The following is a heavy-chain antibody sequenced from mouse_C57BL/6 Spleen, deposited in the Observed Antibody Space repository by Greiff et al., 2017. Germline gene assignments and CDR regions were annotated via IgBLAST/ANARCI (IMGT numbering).Heavy chain of an antibody. V-gene: IGHV1-52*01. D-gene: IGHD2-1*01. CDR1: GYTFTSYW. CDR3: ASYGNPFAY. Sequence: QVQLQQPGAELVRPGSSVKLSCKASGYTFTSYWMHWVKQRPIQGLEWIGNIDPSDSDTHYNQKFKDKATLTVDKSSNTAYMQLSSLTSEDSAVYYCASYGNPFAYWGQGTLVTVSA. J-gene: IGHJ3*01. CDR2: IDPSDSDT.